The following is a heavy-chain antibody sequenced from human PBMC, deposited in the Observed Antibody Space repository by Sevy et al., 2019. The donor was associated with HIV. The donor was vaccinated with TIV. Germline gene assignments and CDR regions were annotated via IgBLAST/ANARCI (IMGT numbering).Heavy chain of an antibody. CDR1: GFTFSAYY. CDR2: ISSGSTYT. J-gene: IGHJ4*02. D-gene: IGHD4-17*01. CDR3: ARSRYNYGDYYFDY. Sequence: GGSLRLSCAASGFTFSAYYMTWIRQAPGKGLEWVSYISSGSTYTNYADSVKGRFTVSRDNAKNSLYLQMNSLRAEDTAVYYCARSRYNYGDYYFDYWGQGTLVTVSS. V-gene: IGHV3-11*06.